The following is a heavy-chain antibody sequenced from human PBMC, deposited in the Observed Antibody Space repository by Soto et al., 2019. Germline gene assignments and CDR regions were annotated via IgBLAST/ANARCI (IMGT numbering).Heavy chain of an antibody. D-gene: IGHD2-21*01. V-gene: IGHV3-30*03. J-gene: IGHJ1*01. CDR3: SYVFSDGEPHDCFSF. CDR1: GGTLRTHA. Sequence: GEARRLPWSASGGTLRTHAMHWGRQPPGKGLEWVADISYDGTSEYYAASVKGRFSISRDNSKNTLYLQMNRLRAEDTAVYYCSYVFSDGEPHDCFSFCGRGTSVPVSS. CDR2: ISYDGTSE.